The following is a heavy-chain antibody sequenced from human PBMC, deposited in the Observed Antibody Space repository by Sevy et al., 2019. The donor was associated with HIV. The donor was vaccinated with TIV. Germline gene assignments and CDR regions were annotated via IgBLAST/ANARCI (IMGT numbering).Heavy chain of an antibody. CDR1: GFTFNKYS. Sequence: GGSLRLSCAASGFTFNKYSMSWVRQPPGKGLEWVSTLSFGCGEINYADSVKGRFTISRDNSKSSVYLQMNNLRPEDTAVYYCAGEGCTKPHDYWGQGTLVTVSS. CDR2: LSFGCGEI. D-gene: IGHD2-8*01. J-gene: IGHJ4*02. V-gene: IGHV3-23*01. CDR3: AGEGCTKPHDY.